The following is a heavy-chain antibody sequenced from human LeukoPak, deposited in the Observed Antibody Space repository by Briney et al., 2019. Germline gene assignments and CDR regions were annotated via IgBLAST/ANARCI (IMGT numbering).Heavy chain of an antibody. D-gene: IGHD6-13*01. Sequence: SVKVSCKAFGGTFSSYAISWVRQAPGQGLEWMGRIIPIFGTANYAQKFQGRVTITTDESTSTAYMELSSLRSDDTAVYYCARSKAIAAAGFYWGQGTLVTVSS. V-gene: IGHV1-69*05. CDR1: GGTFSSYA. J-gene: IGHJ4*02. CDR2: IIPIFGTA. CDR3: ARSKAIAAAGFY.